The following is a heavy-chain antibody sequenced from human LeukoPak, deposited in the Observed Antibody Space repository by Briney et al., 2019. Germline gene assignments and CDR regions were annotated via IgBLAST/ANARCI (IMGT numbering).Heavy chain of an antibody. CDR1: GYTFTGYY. D-gene: IGHD2-2*01. J-gene: IGHJ4*02. CDR2: INPNSGGT. V-gene: IGHV1-2*02. Sequence: GASVKVSCEASGYTFTGYYMHWVRQAPGQGLEWMGWINPNSGGTNYAQKFQGRVTMTRDTSISTAYMELSRLRSDDTAVYYCARAEYCSSTSCYPSSGWFHYFDYWGQGTLVTVSS. CDR3: ARAEYCSSTSCYPSSGWFHYFDY.